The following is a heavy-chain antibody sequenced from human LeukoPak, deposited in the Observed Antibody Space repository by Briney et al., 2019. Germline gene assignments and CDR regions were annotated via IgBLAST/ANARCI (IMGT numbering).Heavy chain of an antibody. CDR1: GGSISSYY. CDR3: ARDSYYYDRSGSGYYYGMDV. CDR2: IYYSGST. V-gene: IGHV4-59*01. D-gene: IGHD3-22*01. J-gene: IGHJ6*02. Sequence: SETLSLTCTVSGGSISSYYWSWIRQPPGKGLEWIGYIYYSGSTNYNPSLKSRVTISVATSKNQFSLKLSSVTAADTAVYYCARDSYYYDRSGSGYYYGMDVWGQGTTVTVSS.